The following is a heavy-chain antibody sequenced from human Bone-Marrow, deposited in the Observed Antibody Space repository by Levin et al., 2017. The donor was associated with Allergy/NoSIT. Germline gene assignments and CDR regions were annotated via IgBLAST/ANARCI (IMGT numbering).Heavy chain of an antibody. J-gene: IGHJ4*02. Sequence: GESLKISCKASGYTFTSYDINWVRQATGQGLEWMGWMNPNSGNTVYAQKFQGRVTMTRNTSISTAYMELSSLTSEDTAVYYCAKGGTDYYGSGSYSGIDYWGQGTLVTVSS. CDR3: AKGGTDYYGSGSYSGIDY. CDR2: MNPNSGNT. V-gene: IGHV1-8*01. D-gene: IGHD3-10*01. CDR1: GYTFTSYD.